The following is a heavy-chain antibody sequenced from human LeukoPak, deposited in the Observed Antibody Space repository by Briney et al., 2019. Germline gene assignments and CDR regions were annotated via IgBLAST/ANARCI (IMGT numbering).Heavy chain of an antibody. J-gene: IGHJ4*02. Sequence: PSETLSLTCTVSGGSISSSSYYWGCIRQPPGKGLEWIGSIHYSGSTFYSPSLKSRVTISVDTSKSQFSLKLNSVTAADTAVYYCARHRADAAGVDYWGQGTLVTVSS. CDR1: GGSISSSSYY. CDR3: ARHRADAAGVDY. CDR2: IHYSGST. V-gene: IGHV4-39*01. D-gene: IGHD6-13*01.